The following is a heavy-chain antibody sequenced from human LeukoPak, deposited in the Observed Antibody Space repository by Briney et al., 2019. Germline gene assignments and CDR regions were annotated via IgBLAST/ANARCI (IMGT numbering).Heavy chain of an antibody. CDR3: ARPRNLWSGYERFDY. CDR2: INHSGST. Sequence: SETLSLTCAVYGGSFSGYYWSWIRQPPGKGLEWIGEINHSGSTNYNPSLKSRVTISVDTSKNQFSLKLSSVTAADTAVYYCARPRNLWSGYERFDYWGQGTLVTVSS. V-gene: IGHV4-34*01. D-gene: IGHD3-3*01. J-gene: IGHJ4*02. CDR1: GGSFSGYY.